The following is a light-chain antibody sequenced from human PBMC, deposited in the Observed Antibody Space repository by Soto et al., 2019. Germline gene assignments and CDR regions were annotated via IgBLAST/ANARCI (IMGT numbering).Light chain of an antibody. CDR1: RGVSSTY. CDR3: QQYGSSPT. J-gene: IGKJ1*01. CDR2: GAS. Sequence: EVVLTQSPGILSVSPGQRASLSCRASRGVSSTYLAWYQHKPGQAPRLLIYGASSRATGIPDRFSGSGSGTDFTLTISRLEPEDFAVYYCQQYGSSPTFGQGTKVDIK. V-gene: IGKV3-20*01.